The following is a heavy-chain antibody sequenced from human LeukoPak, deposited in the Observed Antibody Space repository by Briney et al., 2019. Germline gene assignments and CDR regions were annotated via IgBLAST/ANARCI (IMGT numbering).Heavy chain of an antibody. Sequence: GGSLRLSCAASGFTFSDYYMSWIRQAPGKGLEWVSYISSSGSTIYYADSAKGQFTISRDNSENTLYLLMDSLRADDTAVYYCARPASQFYYYHMDVWGQGTTVTVSS. CDR1: GFTFSDYY. CDR2: ISSSGSTI. D-gene: IGHD2-2*01. V-gene: IGHV3-11*01. J-gene: IGHJ6*02. CDR3: ARPASQFYYYHMDV.